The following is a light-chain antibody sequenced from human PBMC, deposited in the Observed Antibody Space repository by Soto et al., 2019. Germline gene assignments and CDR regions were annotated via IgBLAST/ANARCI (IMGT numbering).Light chain of an antibody. CDR1: QSISSW. Sequence: DIQMTQSPSTLSASVGDRVTITYRASQSISSWLAWYQQNPGKAPKLLIYKASSLESGVPSRFSGSGSGTEFTLTISSLQPDDFATYYCQQYNNYPWTFGQGTKVEIK. CDR3: QQYNNYPWT. CDR2: KAS. J-gene: IGKJ1*01. V-gene: IGKV1-5*03.